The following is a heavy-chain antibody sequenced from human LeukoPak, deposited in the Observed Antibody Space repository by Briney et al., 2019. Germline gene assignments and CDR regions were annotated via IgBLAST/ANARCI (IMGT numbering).Heavy chain of an antibody. V-gene: IGHV3-7*01. CDR2: IKQDGSEK. J-gene: IGHJ3*02. CDR3: ARESLTYYDFWSGYSDAFDI. D-gene: IGHD3-3*01. Sequence: GGSLRLSCAASGFTFSSYWMSWVRQAPGKGLEWVANIKQDGSEKYYVDSVKGRFTISRDNAKNSLYLQMNSLRAEDTAVYYCARESLTYYDFWSGYSDAFDIWGQGTMVTVSS. CDR1: GFTFSSYW.